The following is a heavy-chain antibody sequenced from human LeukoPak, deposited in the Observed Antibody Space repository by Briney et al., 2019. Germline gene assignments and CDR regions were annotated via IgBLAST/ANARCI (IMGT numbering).Heavy chain of an antibody. CDR2: ISYDGSNK. V-gene: IGHV3-30-3*01. J-gene: IGHJ4*02. CDR1: GFTFSSYA. Sequence: GGSLSLSCAASGFTFSSYAMHWVRQAPGKGLEWVAVISYDGSNKYYADSVKGRFTISRDNSKNTLYLQMNSLRAEDTAVYYCARAYDSSGYYYLREYYFDYWGQGTLVTVSS. CDR3: ARAYDSSGYYYLREYYFDY. D-gene: IGHD3-22*01.